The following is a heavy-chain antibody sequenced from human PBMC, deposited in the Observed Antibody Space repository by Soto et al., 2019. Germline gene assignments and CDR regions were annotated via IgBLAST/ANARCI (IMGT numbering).Heavy chain of an antibody. CDR2: IIPIFGTA. CDR3: ARGYRAAAGTLKYYYYYGMDV. J-gene: IGHJ6*02. D-gene: IGHD6-13*01. Sequence: GASVKVSCKASGGTFSSYAISWVRQAPGQGLEWMGGIIPIFGTANYAQKFQGRVTITADKSTSTAYMELSSLRSEDTAVYYCARGYRAAAGTLKYYYYYGMDVWGQGTTVTVSS. CDR1: GGTFSSYA. V-gene: IGHV1-69*06.